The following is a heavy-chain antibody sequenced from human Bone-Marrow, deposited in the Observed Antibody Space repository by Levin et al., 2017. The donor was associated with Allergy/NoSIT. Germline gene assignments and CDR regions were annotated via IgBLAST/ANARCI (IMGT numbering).Heavy chain of an antibody. Sequence: GGSLRLSCAASGFTFDDYAMSWVRQAPGKGLEWVSVIGGSGESTYYADSVKGRFTISRDNFKNTIHLQMKSLRAEDTALYYCAKLPYSSGWGAAFDIWGQGTMVTVSS. CDR1: GFTFDDYA. V-gene: IGHV3-23*01. CDR2: IGGSGEST. CDR3: AKLPYSSGWGAAFDI. J-gene: IGHJ3*02. D-gene: IGHD6-19*01.